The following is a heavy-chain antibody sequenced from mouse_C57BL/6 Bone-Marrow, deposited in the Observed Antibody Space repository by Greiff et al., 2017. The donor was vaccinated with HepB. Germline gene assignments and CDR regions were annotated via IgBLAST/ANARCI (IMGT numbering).Heavy chain of an antibody. D-gene: IGHD1-1*01. CDR1: GYTFTSYW. CDR2: IHPNSGST. Sequence: QVQLQQPGAELVKPGASVKLSCKASGYTFTSYWMHWVKQRPGQGLEWIGMIHPNSGSTNYNEKFKSKATLTVDKSSSTAYMQLSSLTSEDSAVYYCARPLYYYGSSSWYCDVWGTGTTVTVSS. CDR3: ARPLYYYGSSSWYCDV. J-gene: IGHJ1*03. V-gene: IGHV1-64*01.